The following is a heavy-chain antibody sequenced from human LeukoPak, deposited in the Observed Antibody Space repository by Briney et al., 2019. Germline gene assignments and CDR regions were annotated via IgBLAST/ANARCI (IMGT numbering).Heavy chain of an antibody. V-gene: IGHV1-2*06. D-gene: IGHD6-19*01. CDR2: INPNSGGT. Sequence: GASVKVSCKASGYTFTRYYMHWVRQAPGQGLEWMGRINPNSGGTNYAQKFQGRVTMTRDTSISTAYMELSRLRSDDTAVYYFARGSLVAGIFKHYFDYWGQGTLVTVSS. J-gene: IGHJ4*02. CDR1: GYTFTRYY. CDR3: ARGSLVAGIFKHYFDY.